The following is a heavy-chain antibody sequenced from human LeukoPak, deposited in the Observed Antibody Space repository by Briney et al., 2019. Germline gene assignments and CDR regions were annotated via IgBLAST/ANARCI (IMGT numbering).Heavy chain of an antibody. J-gene: IGHJ6*02. CDR1: GFTVSSNY. D-gene: IGHD1-14*01. V-gene: IGHV3-66*02. CDR3: ARETTGYYYGMDV. Sequence: GGSLRLSCAASGFTVSSNYMSWVRQAPGKGLEWVSVIYSGGSTYYADSVKGRFTISRDNSKNTPYLQMNSLRAEDTAVYYCARETTGYYYGMDVRGQGTTVTVSS. CDR2: IYSGGST.